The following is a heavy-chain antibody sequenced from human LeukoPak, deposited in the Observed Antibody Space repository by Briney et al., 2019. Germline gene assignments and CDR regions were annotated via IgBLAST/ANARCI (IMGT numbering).Heavy chain of an antibody. J-gene: IGHJ3*01. V-gene: IGHV1-8*01. Sequence: ASVKVSCKASGYTFTSYDINWVRQATGQGLEWMGWMNPNSGNTGYAQKFQGRVTMTRNTSISTAYMELSSLRSEDTAVYYCARGLIWYGDYALGYWGQGTMVTVSS. CDR2: MNPNSGNT. CDR1: GYTFTSYD. D-gene: IGHD4-17*01. CDR3: ARGLIWYGDYALGY.